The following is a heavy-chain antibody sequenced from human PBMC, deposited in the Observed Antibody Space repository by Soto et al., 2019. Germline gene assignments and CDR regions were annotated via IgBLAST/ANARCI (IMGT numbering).Heavy chain of an antibody. CDR2: IYPGDSDT. V-gene: IGHV5-51*01. Sequence: GESLKISCKGSGYTFTNYCIGCVLQMPGKGPEWMGIIYPGDSDTKYNPSFQGQVTISADKSITTTYLQWSSLKASDTAIYYCAASIFYYGMDVWGQGTTVTVSS. J-gene: IGHJ6*02. CDR3: AASIFYYGMDV. CDR1: GYTFTNYC.